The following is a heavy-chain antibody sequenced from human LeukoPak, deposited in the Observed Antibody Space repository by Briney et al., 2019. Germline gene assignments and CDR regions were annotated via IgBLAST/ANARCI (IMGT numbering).Heavy chain of an antibody. V-gene: IGHV4-34*01. CDR1: GGSFSGYY. D-gene: IGHD6-6*01. CDR3: ASRLGSSSHYFDY. CDR2: INHSGST. J-gene: IGHJ4*02. Sequence: SETLSLTCAVYGGSFSGYYWSWIRQPPGKGLEWIGEINHSGSTNYNPSLKSRVTISVDTSKNQFSLKLSSVTAADTAVHYCASRLGSSSHYFDYWGQGTLVTVSS.